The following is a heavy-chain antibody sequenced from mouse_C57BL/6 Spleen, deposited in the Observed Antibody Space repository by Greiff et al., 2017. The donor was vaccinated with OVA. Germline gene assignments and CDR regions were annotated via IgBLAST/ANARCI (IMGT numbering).Heavy chain of an antibody. CDR2: IDPNSGGT. J-gene: IGHJ3*01. CDR3: ARSEGYGIFAY. V-gene: IGHV1-72*01. CDR1: GYTFTGYW. Sequence: QVQLQQSGAELMKPGASVKLSCKATGYTFTGYWIEWVKQRPGHGLEWIGRIDPNSGGTKYNEKFKSKATLTVDKPSSTAYMQLSSLTSEDSAVYYCARSEGYGIFAYWGQGTLVTVSA. D-gene: IGHD2-10*02.